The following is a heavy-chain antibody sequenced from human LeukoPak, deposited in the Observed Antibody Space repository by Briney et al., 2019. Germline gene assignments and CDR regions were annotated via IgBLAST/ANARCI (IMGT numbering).Heavy chain of an antibody. CDR3: AKAKLGSYYFYGIDV. J-gene: IGHJ6*02. D-gene: IGHD7-27*01. CDR2: IRGMGGST. V-gene: IGHV3-23*01. CDR1: GFTFSSYG. Sequence: PGGSLRLSCAASGFTFSSYGMSWVRQAPGKGREWVSGIRGMGGSTYYADSVKGRFTLSRDNSEKTLCLRMNSLRAEDTCVDICAKAKLGSYYFYGIDVWGQGTTVTVSS.